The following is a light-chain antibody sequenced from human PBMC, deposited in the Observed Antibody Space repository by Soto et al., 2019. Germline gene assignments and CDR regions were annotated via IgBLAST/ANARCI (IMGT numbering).Light chain of an antibody. V-gene: IGLV2-18*02. Sequence: QSVLTQPPSVSGSPGQSVTISCTGTSSDVGSYNRVSWYQQPPGTAPKLMIYEVSNRPSGVPDRFSGSKSGNTASLTISELQAEDEADYYCSSYTSSSTFVVFGTGTKVTVL. CDR2: EVS. CDR1: SSDVGSYNR. CDR3: SSYTSSSTFVV. J-gene: IGLJ1*01.